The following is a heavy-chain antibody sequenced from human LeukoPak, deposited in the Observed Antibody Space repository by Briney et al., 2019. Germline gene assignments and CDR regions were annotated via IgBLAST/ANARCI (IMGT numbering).Heavy chain of an antibody. CDR3: ARTKQQLAPSSFDI. CDR1: GFTFNSYS. Sequence: GGSLRLSCAASGFTFNSYSMNWVRQAPGKGLEWVSSISSSSSYIYYADSVKGRFTISRDNAKNSLYLQMNSLRAEDTAVYYCARTKQQLAPSSFDIWGQGTMVTVSS. D-gene: IGHD6-13*01. V-gene: IGHV3-21*01. J-gene: IGHJ3*02. CDR2: ISSSSSYI.